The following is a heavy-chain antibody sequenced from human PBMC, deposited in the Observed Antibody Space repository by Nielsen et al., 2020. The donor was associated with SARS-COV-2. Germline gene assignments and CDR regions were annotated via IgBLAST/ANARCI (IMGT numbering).Heavy chain of an antibody. D-gene: IGHD2-15*01. V-gene: IGHV4-59*11. Sequence: SETLSLTCTVSGGSISSHYWTWIRQFPEKGMEWIGYNYYSGSTNYNPSLKSRVTISVDTSKNQFSLKLTSVTAADTAVYYCAAILLPYWYFDLWGRGTLVTVSS. J-gene: IGHJ2*01. CDR1: GGSISSHY. CDR3: AAILLPYWYFDL. CDR2: NYYSGST.